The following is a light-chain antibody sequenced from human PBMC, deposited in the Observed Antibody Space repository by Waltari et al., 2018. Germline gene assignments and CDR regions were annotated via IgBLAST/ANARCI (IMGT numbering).Light chain of an antibody. J-gene: IGLJ3*02. CDR3: LVSNGGAWV. CDR1: TGAVTSGYD. Sequence: QTVVTQEPSLTVSPGGTVTLTCASSTGAVTSGYDTHWFQQKPGQPPRPLISSTTTKHSWTPGRISGSLLGDKAALTLSDAQPEDEADYYCLVSNGGAWVFGGGTKLTVL. CDR2: STT. V-gene: IGLV7-43*01.